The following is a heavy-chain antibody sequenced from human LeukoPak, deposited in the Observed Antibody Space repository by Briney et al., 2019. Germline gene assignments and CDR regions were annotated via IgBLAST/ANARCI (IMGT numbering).Heavy chain of an antibody. CDR3: ARGAVVVPAAMSQDGWFDP. Sequence: GGSLRLSCVASGFTFSSYSMNWVRQAPGKGLEWVSSISSSSSYIYYADSVKGRFTISRDNAKNSLYLQMNSLRAEDTAVYYCARGAVVVPAAMSQDGWFDPWGQGTLVTVSS. D-gene: IGHD2-2*01. CDR1: GFTFSSYS. J-gene: IGHJ5*02. CDR2: ISSSSSYI. V-gene: IGHV3-21*01.